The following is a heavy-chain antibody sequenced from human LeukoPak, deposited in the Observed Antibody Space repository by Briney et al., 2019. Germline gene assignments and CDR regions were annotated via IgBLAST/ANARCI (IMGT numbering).Heavy chain of an antibody. D-gene: IGHD1-26*01. Sequence: GRSLRLSCAASGFSFDDFAMHWVRQAPGRGLECVSGISWNSGSITYADSVKGRFTISRDNAKSSLYLQMDSLRTEDTALYYCAMGDWLDYWGQGTLVTVSS. CDR1: GFSFDDFA. J-gene: IGHJ4*02. CDR3: AMGDWLDY. V-gene: IGHV3-9*01. CDR2: ISWNSGSI.